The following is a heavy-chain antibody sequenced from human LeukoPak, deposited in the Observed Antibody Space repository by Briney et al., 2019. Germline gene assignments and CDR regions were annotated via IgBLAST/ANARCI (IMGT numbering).Heavy chain of an antibody. CDR3: ARLGVAGDPSSAEYCQH. Sequence: ASVKVSCKASGYSFASYAITWVRQAPGQGLDWMGWISLYNPKTNYAQKFQGRVTMTTDRSTSTAYMELMSLTSDDTAVYYCARLGVAGDPSSAEYCQHWGQGTLLTVSS. D-gene: IGHD6-19*01. CDR1: GYSFASYA. J-gene: IGHJ1*01. CDR2: ISLYNPKT. V-gene: IGHV1-18*01.